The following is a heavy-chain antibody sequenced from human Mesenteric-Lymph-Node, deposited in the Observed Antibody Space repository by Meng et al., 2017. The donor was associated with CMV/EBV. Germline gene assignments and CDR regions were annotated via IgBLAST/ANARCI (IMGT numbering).Heavy chain of an antibody. V-gene: IGHV1-2*02. CDR2: INPNSGGT. D-gene: IGHD1-26*01. CDR3: ARDLAIVGATYHYYYGMDV. Sequence: ASVKVSCKASGYTFTSYGISWVRQAPGQGLEWMGWINPNSGGTNYAQKFQGRVTMTRDTSISTAYMELSRLRSDDTAVYYCARDLAIVGATYHYYYGMDVWGQGTTVTVSS. J-gene: IGHJ6*02. CDR1: GYTFTSYG.